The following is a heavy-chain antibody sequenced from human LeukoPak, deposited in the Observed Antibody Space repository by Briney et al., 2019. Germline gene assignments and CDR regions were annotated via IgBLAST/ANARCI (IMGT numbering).Heavy chain of an antibody. D-gene: IGHD5-18*01. J-gene: IGHJ5*02. CDR2: IYYSGST. CDR3: ATGWDTAMVMAKNWFDP. Sequence: SETLSLTCTVSGVSISSTSYYWGWIRQPPGKGLEWIASIYYSGSTYYNPSLKSRVTISVDTSKNQFSLKLSSVTAADTAVYYCATGWDTAMVMAKNWFDPWGQGTLVTVSS. V-gene: IGHV4-39*01. CDR1: GVSISSTSYY.